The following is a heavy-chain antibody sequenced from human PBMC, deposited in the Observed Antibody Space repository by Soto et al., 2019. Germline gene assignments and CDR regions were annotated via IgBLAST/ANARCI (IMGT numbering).Heavy chain of an antibody. CDR1: GFTFSNAW. CDR3: TTDPPRLGIFGVAPRAFDI. V-gene: IGHV3-15*01. CDR2: IKSKTDGGTT. J-gene: IGHJ3*02. Sequence: GGSLRLSCAASGFTFSNAWMSWVRQAPGKGLEWVGRIKSKTDGGTTDYAAPVKGRFTISRDDSKNTLYLQMNSLKTEDTAVDYCTTDPPRLGIFGVAPRAFDIWGQGTMVTVSS. D-gene: IGHD3-3*01.